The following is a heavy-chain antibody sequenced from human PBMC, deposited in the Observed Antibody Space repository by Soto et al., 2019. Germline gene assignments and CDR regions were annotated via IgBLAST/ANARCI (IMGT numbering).Heavy chain of an antibody. J-gene: IGHJ2*01. CDR3: AKQVQDWYFDL. CDR2: ISGGGST. V-gene: IGHV3-23*01. CDR1: GITFSSYA. Sequence: GGSLRLSCAASGITFSSYAMSWVRQAPGKGLEWVSVISGGGSTHYADSVKGRFTISRDNSKNTLFLRMNSLRAEDTAVYYCAKQVQDWYFDLWGRGTLVTVSS.